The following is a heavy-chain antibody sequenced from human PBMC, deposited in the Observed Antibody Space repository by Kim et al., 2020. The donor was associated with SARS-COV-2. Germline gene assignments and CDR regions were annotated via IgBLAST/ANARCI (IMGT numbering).Heavy chain of an antibody. V-gene: IGHV4-39*01. Sequence: SETLSLTCTVSGASIRATTHYWGWIRRPTGRGLEWIGSITYSGTTYYNPSLESRVTITVDTYKNQFSLKVNSVTAADTAMYYCARHEDLDYYGVDVWGQGPTVPVSS. D-gene: IGHD2-15*01. CDR3: ARHEDLDYYGVDV. J-gene: IGHJ6*01. CDR2: ITYSGTT. CDR1: GASIRATTHY.